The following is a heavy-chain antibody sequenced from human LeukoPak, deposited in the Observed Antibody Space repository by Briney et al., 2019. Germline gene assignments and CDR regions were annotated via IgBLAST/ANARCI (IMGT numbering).Heavy chain of an antibody. D-gene: IGHD4-11*01. J-gene: IGHJ4*02. CDR3: ARGARLQPMGEF. CDR2: ISGDGRDT. Sequence: GGSLRLSCAASGFSFSSFGMSWVRQAPGRGLQWVSSISGDGRDTFYADSVKGRFTVSRDNSKTTMFLQMNSPRVEDTALYYCARGARLQPMGEFWGQGTLVTVSS. V-gene: IGHV3-23*01. CDR1: GFSFSSFG.